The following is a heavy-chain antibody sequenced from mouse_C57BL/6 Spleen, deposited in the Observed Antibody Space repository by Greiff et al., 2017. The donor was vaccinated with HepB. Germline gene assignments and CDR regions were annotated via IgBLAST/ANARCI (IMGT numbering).Heavy chain of an antibody. V-gene: IGHV5-9*01. CDR1: GFTFSSYT. CDR3: ARRNWDGGFAY. J-gene: IGHJ3*01. Sequence: EVKLMESGGGLVKPGGSLKLSCAASGFTFSSYTMSWVRQTPEKRLEWVATISGGGGNTYYPDSVKGRFTISRDNAKNTLYLQMSSLRSEDTALYYCARRNWDGGFAYWGQGTLVTVSA. CDR2: ISGGGGNT. D-gene: IGHD4-1*01.